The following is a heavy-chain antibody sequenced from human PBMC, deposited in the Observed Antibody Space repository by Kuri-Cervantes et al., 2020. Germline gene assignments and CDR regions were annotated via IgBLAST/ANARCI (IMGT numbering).Heavy chain of an antibody. CDR1: GFTFDNYG. D-gene: IGHD3-22*01. CDR3: ARDDYDSFDY. V-gene: IGHV3-48*01. Sequence: GGSLRLSCAASGFTFDNYGMSRVRQAPGKGLEWVSYISSSSSTIYYAVSVKGRFTISRDNSKNTLYLQMNSLRAEDTAVYYCARDDYDSFDYWGQGTLVTVSS. J-gene: IGHJ4*02. CDR2: ISSSSSTI.